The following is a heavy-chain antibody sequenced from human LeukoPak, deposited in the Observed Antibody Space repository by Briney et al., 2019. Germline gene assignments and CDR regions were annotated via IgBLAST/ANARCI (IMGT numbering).Heavy chain of an antibody. CDR3: ARGREKYYGSGSYGY. J-gene: IGHJ4*02. CDR2: IHYSGST. CDR1: GGSINSYY. D-gene: IGHD3-10*01. V-gene: IGHV4-59*01. Sequence: SETLSLTCTVSGGSINSYYWTWIRQPPGKGLEWIGYIHYSGSTNYNPSLKSRVTISVDTSKNQFSPNLSSVTAADTAVYYCARGREKYYGSGSYGYWGQGILVTVSS.